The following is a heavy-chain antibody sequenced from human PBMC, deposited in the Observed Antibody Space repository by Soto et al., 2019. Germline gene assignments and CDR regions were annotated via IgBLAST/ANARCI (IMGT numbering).Heavy chain of an antibody. CDR2: IYYSGST. D-gene: IGHD1-1*01. CDR3: ARVLDNWNREMNWFDP. CDR1: GGSVSSGSYY. V-gene: IGHV4-61*01. J-gene: IGHJ5*02. Sequence: PSETLSLTCTVSGGSVSSGSYYWSWIRQPPGKGLEWIGYIYYSGSTNYNPSLKSRVTISVDTSKNQFSLKLSSVTAADTAVYYCARVLDNWNREMNWFDPWGQGTLVTVSS.